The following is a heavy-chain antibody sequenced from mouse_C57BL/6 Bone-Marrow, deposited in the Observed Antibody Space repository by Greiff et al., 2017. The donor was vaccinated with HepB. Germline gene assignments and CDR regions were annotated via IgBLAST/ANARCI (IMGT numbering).Heavy chain of an antibody. CDR2: IYPGDGDT. D-gene: IGHD2-1*01. Sequence: VKLMESGPELVKPGASVKISCKASGYALSSSWMNWVKQRPGRGLEWIGRIYPGDGDTNYNGKFKGKATLTADKSSSTAYMQLSSLTSEDSAVYFCAVYGNYDYWGQGTTLTVSS. J-gene: IGHJ2*01. CDR1: GYALSSSW. V-gene: IGHV1-82*01. CDR3: AVYGNYDY.